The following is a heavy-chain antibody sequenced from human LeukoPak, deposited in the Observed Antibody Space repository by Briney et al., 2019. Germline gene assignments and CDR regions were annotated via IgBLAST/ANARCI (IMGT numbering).Heavy chain of an antibody. CDR1: GYTFTTYG. J-gene: IGHJ4*02. V-gene: IGHV1-18*01. Sequence: ASVEVSCKASGYTFTTYGISWVRQAPGQGLECMGWINPYNGNTNYAQKFQGRVTLTTDTATSTAYMELRSLRSDDSAMYYCAREIYGRFDFWGQGTLVTVSS. D-gene: IGHD4-17*01. CDR2: INPYNGNT. CDR3: AREIYGRFDF.